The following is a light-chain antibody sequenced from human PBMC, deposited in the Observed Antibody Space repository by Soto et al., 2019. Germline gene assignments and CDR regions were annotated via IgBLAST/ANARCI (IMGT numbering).Light chain of an antibody. CDR1: SSDVGSYNL. CDR3: CSYVGTITL. CDR2: EGT. J-gene: IGLJ3*02. Sequence: QSALTQPASVSGSPGQSITISCTGTSSDVGSYNLVSWYQQHPGKAPQLMIYEGTKRPSGVSNRFSGSKSGNTASLTISGLQTEDEADYYCCSYVGTITLFGGGTKLTVL. V-gene: IGLV2-23*01.